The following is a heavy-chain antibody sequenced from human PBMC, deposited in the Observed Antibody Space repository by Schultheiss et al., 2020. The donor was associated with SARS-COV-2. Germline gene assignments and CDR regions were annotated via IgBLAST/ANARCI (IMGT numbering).Heavy chain of an antibody. V-gene: IGHV3-64*04. Sequence: GGSLRLSCLVSGFIFRDYAMHWVRQAPGKGLEYVSMIHGGDGGGTLYAESVRGRFTVSRDNSKNTLYLQMNSLRAEDTAVYYCARASSGYSSGWFSLGADYYYGMDVWGQGTTVTVSS. CDR2: IHGGDGGGT. CDR3: ARASSGYSSGWFSLGADYYYGMDV. CDR1: GFIFRDYA. J-gene: IGHJ6*02. D-gene: IGHD6-19*01.